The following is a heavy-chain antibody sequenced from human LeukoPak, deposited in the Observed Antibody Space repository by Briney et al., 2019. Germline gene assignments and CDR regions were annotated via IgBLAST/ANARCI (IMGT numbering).Heavy chain of an antibody. J-gene: IGHJ4*02. Sequence: SETLSLTCAVSGGSISSSSYYWGWIRQPPGKGLEWVGSIYYSGSTYYNPSLKSRVTISVDTSKNQFSLKLSSVTAADTAVYYCARHISYGKDYWGQGTLVTVSS. V-gene: IGHV4-39*01. CDR2: IYYSGST. D-gene: IGHD1-26*01. CDR1: GGSISSSSYY. CDR3: ARHISYGKDY.